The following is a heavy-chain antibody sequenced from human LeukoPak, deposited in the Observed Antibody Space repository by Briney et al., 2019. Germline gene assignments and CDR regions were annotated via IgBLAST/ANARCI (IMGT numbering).Heavy chain of an antibody. CDR2: IYYSGST. CDR3: SRGLSWYSSSPGDY. CDR1: GGSISSYY. D-gene: IGHD6-6*01. Sequence: SETLSLTCTVSGGSISSYYWSWIRQPPGKGLEWIGYIYYSGSTNYNPSLKSRVTISVDTSKNQFSLKLNSVTAADAAVYYCSRGLSWYSSSPGDYWGQGTLVTVSS. J-gene: IGHJ4*02. V-gene: IGHV4-59*01.